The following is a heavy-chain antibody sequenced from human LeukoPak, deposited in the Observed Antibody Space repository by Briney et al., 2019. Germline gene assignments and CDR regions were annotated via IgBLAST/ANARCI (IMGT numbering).Heavy chain of an antibody. J-gene: IGHJ5*02. D-gene: IGHD1-7*01. CDR3: ARDAGGTNWFDP. CDR1: GGSISSGGYY. CDR2: IYTSGST. Sequence: SETLSLTCTVSGGSISSGGYYWSWIRQPAGKGLEWIGRIYTSGSTNYNPSLKSRVTMSVDTSKNQFSLKLSSVTAADTAVYYCARDAGGTNWFDPWGQGTLVTVSS. V-gene: IGHV4-61*02.